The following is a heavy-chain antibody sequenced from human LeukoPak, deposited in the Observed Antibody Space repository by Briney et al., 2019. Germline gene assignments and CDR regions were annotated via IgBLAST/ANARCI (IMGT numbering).Heavy chain of an antibody. Sequence: PGGSLRLSCAASGFTFSSYAMRWVRQAPGKGLEWVSAISSSGGNTYYADSVKGRFTISRDNSKNTPYLEMNSLRAEDTAVYYCAKVHLSYYFDYWGQGTLVTVSS. CDR3: AKVHLSYYFDY. J-gene: IGHJ4*02. CDR2: ISSSGGNT. V-gene: IGHV3-23*01. CDR1: GFTFSSYA. D-gene: IGHD6-6*01.